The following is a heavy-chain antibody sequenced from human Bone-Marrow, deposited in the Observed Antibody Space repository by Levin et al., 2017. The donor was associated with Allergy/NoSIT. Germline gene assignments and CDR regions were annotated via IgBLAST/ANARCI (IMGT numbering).Heavy chain of an antibody. Sequence: ASVKVSCTPSGYIFTRNSIHWVRQAPGQSLEWMGWINADNGNTKHSQKFQGRVTITRDKSAGTAYMELSSLTSEDTAVYYCARRAGGFCSNANCPTPFDHWGQGTLVTVSS. J-gene: IGHJ4*02. CDR2: INADNGNT. D-gene: IGHD2-2*03. CDR3: ARRAGGFCSNANCPTPFDH. V-gene: IGHV1-3*01. CDR1: GYIFTRNS.